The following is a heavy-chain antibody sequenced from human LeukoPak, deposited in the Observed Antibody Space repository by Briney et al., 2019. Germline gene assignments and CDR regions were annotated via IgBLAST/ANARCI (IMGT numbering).Heavy chain of an antibody. J-gene: IGHJ6*04. CDR1: GFTFDDYA. V-gene: IGHV3-43D*04. Sequence: GGSLRLSCAASGFTFDDYAMHWVRQAPGKGLEWVSLISWDGGSTYYADSVKGRFTISRDSSKNSLYLQMNSLRAEDTALYYCAKDMDYYGSGSYYNLNYGMDVWGKGTTVTVSS. D-gene: IGHD3-10*01. CDR3: AKDMDYYGSGSYYNLNYGMDV. CDR2: ISWDGGST.